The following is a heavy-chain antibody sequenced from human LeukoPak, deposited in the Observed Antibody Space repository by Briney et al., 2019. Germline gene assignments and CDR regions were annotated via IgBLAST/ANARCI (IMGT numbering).Heavy chain of an antibody. V-gene: IGHV3-30-3*01. CDR1: KFTFSNYV. J-gene: IGHJ4*02. CDR3: ATLGGIYVWGSYRWIDY. D-gene: IGHD3-16*02. Sequence: GGSLRLSCAASKFTFSNYVMHWVRHAPGKGLEWAAIISYDGSNKYYADSVKGRFTISRDNSKNTLYLQMNSLRTEDTAVYYCATLGGIYVWGSYRWIDYWGQGTLVTVSS. CDR2: ISYDGSNK.